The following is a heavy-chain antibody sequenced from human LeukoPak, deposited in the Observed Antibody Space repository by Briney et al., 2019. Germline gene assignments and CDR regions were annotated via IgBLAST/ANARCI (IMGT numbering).Heavy chain of an antibody. CDR1: GFTFSSYA. Sequence: GGSLRLSCAASGFTFSSYAMSWVRQAPGKGLEWVSSISSSSSYIYYADSVKGRFTISRDNAKNSLYLQMNSLRAEDTAVYYCARGIYYDFWSGYYRLDYWGQGTLVTVSS. CDR2: ISSSSSYI. CDR3: ARGIYYDFWSGYYRLDY. J-gene: IGHJ4*02. V-gene: IGHV3-21*01. D-gene: IGHD3-3*01.